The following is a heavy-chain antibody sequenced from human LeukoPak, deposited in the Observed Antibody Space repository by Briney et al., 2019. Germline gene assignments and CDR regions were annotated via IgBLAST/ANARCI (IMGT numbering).Heavy chain of an antibody. Sequence: PGGSLRLSCAASEFTFSSYAMTWVRQTPAKGLEWVSFIYSGGSTHYSDTLKGRFTISRDNSKNTLYLQMNSLRAEDTAVYYCARRAGAYSHPYDYWGQGTLVTVSS. V-gene: IGHV3-53*01. D-gene: IGHD4/OR15-4a*01. J-gene: IGHJ4*02. CDR3: ARRAGAYSHPYDY. CDR2: IYSGGST. CDR1: EFTFSSYA.